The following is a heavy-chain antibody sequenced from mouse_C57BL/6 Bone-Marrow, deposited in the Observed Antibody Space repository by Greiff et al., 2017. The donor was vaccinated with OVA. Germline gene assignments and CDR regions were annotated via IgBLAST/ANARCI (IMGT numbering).Heavy chain of an antibody. CDR2: IDPSDSET. CDR1: GYTFTSYW. CDR3: AVANWDSAWFAY. J-gene: IGHJ3*01. D-gene: IGHD4-1*01. Sequence: QVQLQQPGAELVRPGSSVKLSCKASGYTFTSYWMHWVKQRPIQGLEWIGNIDPSDSETHYNQKFKDKATLTVDKSSSTVYMVLNSLTSEDPAVYYCAVANWDSAWFAYWGQGTLVTVSA. V-gene: IGHV1-52*01.